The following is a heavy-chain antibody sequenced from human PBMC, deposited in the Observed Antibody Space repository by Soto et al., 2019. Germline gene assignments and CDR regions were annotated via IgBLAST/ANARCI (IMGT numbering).Heavy chain of an antibody. V-gene: IGHV1-69*13. CDR1: GDTFSTYT. D-gene: IGHD7-27*01. J-gene: IGHJ6*02. CDR2: IIPRSATS. Sequence: SVKVSCKASGDTFSTYTITWMRQAPGQGLEWMGGIIPRSATSKYAQKFQGRVTITADESTSTVYMELSTLRPDDTAVYYCARVYWGDYYYYGMDVWGQGTTVTVSS. CDR3: ARVYWGDYYYYGMDV.